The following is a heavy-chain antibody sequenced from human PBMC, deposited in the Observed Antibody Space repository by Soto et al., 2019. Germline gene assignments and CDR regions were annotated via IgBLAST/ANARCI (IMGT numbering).Heavy chain of an antibody. V-gene: IGHV3-53*01. CDR2: IYSGGST. D-gene: IGHD1-1*01. CDR3: AGGNWNYYYYYYMDV. Sequence: GGSLRLSCAASGFTVSSNYMSWVRQAPGKGLEWVSVIYSGGSTYYADSVKGRFTISRDNSKNTLYLQMNSLRAEDTAVYYCAGGNWNYYYYYYMDVWGKGTTVTVSS. CDR1: GFTVSSNY. J-gene: IGHJ6*03.